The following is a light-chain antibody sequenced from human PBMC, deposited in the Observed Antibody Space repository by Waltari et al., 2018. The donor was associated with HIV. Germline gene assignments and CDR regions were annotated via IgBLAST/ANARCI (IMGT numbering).Light chain of an antibody. V-gene: IGKV1-39*01. J-gene: IGKJ3*01. CDR3: QQSYTSPT. CDR1: QNINTY. CDR2: TAT. Sequence: DIQMTQSPSSLSASIGDRVTITCRASQNINTYLNWYQQKPGKAPRALISTATTLQSGVPSRFSGSGSGTDFTLTITDLQPEDFATYFCQQSYTSPTFGPETTVDLK.